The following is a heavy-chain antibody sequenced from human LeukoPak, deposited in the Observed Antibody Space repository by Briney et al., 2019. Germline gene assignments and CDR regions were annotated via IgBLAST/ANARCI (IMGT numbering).Heavy chain of an antibody. J-gene: IGHJ4*02. CDR2: ISAYNGNT. V-gene: IGHV1-18*01. CDR1: GYTFTSYG. D-gene: IGHD3-16*02. CDR3: ARDGGLGELSYWLFDY. Sequence: ASVKVSCKASGYTFTSYGISWVRQAPGQGLEWMGWISAYNGNTNYAQKLQGRVTMTTDTSTSTAYMELRSLRSDDTAVYYCARDGGLGELSYWLFDYWGQGTLVTVSS.